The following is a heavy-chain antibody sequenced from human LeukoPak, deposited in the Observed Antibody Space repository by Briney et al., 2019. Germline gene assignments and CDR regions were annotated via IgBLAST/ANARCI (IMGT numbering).Heavy chain of an antibody. V-gene: IGHV3-7*01. Sequence: GGSLRLSCAASGFTFRNYWMSWVRQAPGKGLEWVANIKQDGSEKYYVDSVKGRFTISRDNVENSLYLQMNSLRAEDTAVYYCAGYGVVVPAARDGLDIWGQGTTVTVSS. J-gene: IGHJ3*02. CDR3: AGYGVVVPAARDGLDI. CDR2: IKQDGSEK. D-gene: IGHD2-2*01. CDR1: GFTFRNYW.